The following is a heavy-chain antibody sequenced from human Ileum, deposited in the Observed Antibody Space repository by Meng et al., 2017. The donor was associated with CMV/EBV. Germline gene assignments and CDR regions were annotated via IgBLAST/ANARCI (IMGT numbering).Heavy chain of an antibody. D-gene: IGHD1-1*01. J-gene: IGHJ4*02. CDR3: ASGSPQLGYV. Sequence: QVQLQESGPGLGKPSPTLSLSCTVSGGSSTIGDYYWSWIRQPPGKGLEWIGYIYYSGSTHYNPSLKSRVTISADTSKNQFSLKLNSVTAADTAVYYCASGSPQLGYVWGQGTLVTVSS. V-gene: IGHV4-30-4*08. CDR2: IYYSGST. CDR1: GGSSTIGDYY.